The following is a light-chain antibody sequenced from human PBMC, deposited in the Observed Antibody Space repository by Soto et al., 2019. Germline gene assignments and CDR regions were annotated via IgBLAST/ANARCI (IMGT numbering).Light chain of an antibody. V-gene: IGLV3-21*04. CDR2: YDR. Sequence: SYELTQPPSMSLAPGETATRTCGGNNIVRKNVHWYQKKPGQAPVRVIYYDRDRPSGIPERFSGSNSGNTATLTISRVEAGDEADWYCQVWDSSSAHPVFCGGTKLTLL. CDR1: NIVRKN. CDR3: QVWDSSSAHPV. J-gene: IGLJ2*01.